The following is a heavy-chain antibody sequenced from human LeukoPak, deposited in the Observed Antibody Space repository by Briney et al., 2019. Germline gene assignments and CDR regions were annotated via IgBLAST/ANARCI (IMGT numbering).Heavy chain of an antibody. CDR1: GGSISSSSYY. Sequence: SETLSLTCTVSGGSISSSSYYWGWIRQPPGKGLEWIGSIYYSGSTYYNPSLKSRVTISVDTSKNQFSLKLSSVTAADTAVHYCARPLNYYYYMDVWGKGTTVTVSS. D-gene: IGHD3-9*01. V-gene: IGHV4-39*01. CDR2: IYYSGST. J-gene: IGHJ6*03. CDR3: ARPLNYYYYMDV.